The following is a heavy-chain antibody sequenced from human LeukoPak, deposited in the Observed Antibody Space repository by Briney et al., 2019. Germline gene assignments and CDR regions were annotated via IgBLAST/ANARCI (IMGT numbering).Heavy chain of an antibody. CDR2: TYYRSKWYD. V-gene: IGHV6-1*01. CDR3: ARDLGNTGWYTFDY. D-gene: IGHD6-19*01. Sequence: SQTLSLTCAISGDSVSSINGAWNWIRQSPSRGLERLGRTYYRSKWYDEYSVSMGGRITINPDTSMNQFSLHLLSVTPEDTAVYYCARDLGNTGWYTFDYWGQGTLVTVSS. J-gene: IGHJ4*02. CDR1: GDSVSSINGA.